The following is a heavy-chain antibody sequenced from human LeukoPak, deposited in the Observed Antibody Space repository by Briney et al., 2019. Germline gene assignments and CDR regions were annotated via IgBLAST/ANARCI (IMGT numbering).Heavy chain of an antibody. J-gene: IGHJ5*02. CDR1: GYTFTSYD. V-gene: IGHV1-8*03. D-gene: IGHD6-13*01. CDR3: ARGRRSSSWYGKNWFDP. Sequence: ASVKVSCKASGYTFTSYDINWVRQATGQGLEWMGWMNPNSGNTGYAQKFQGRVTITRNTSISTAYMELSSLRSEDTAVYYCARGRRSSSWYGKNWFDPWGQGTLVTVSS. CDR2: MNPNSGNT.